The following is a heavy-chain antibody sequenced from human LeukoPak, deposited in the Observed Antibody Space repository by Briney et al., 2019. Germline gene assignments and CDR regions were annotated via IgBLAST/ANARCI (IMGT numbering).Heavy chain of an antibody. V-gene: IGHV4-59*01. CDR2: IYYSGST. Sequence: SETLSLTCTVSGGSISSYYWSWIRQPPGKGLEWIGYIYYSGSTNYNPSLKSRVTISVDTSKNQFSLKLSSVTAADTAVYYCAGSNWFDPWGQGTLVTVSS. CDR3: AGSNWFDP. CDR1: GGSISSYY. J-gene: IGHJ5*02.